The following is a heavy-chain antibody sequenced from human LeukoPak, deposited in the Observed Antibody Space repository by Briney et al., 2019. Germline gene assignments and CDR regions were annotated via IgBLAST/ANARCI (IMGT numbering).Heavy chain of an antibody. CDR3: ARVKDYVGAFDI. Sequence: PSQTLSLTCTVSGGSIGSGSYYWSWIRQPPGKGLEWIGYIYYSGSTNYNPSLKSRVTISVDTSKNQFSLKLSSVTAADTAVYYCARVKDYVGAFDIWGQGTMVTVSS. CDR2: IYYSGST. J-gene: IGHJ3*02. V-gene: IGHV4-61*01. CDR1: GGSIGSGSYY. D-gene: IGHD4-23*01.